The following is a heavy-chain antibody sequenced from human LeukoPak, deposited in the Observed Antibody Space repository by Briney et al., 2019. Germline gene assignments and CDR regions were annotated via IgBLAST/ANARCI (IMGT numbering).Heavy chain of an antibody. CDR3: ARDIGYSYGQGPGHFDY. V-gene: IGHV1-2*02. CDR1: GYTFTGYY. D-gene: IGHD5-18*01. J-gene: IGHJ4*02. Sequence: ASVKVSCKASGYTFTGYYMHWVRQAPGQGLEWLGRINPNSGGPNYAQNFQGRVTMTRDTSISTAYMELSSLRSEDTAVYYCARDIGYSYGQGPGHFDYWGQGTLVTVSS. CDR2: INPNSGGP.